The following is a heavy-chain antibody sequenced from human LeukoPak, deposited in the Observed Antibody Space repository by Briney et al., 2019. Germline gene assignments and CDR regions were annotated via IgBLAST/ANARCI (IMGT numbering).Heavy chain of an antibody. CDR2: ISPYHGNT. Sequence: ASLRVSCKTTGYTFVSYGINWVRQAPGRGLEWMGWISPYHGNTNFAQNFQDRLTMTTDTSTSTAYMEMRGLMSDDTAVYYCARDSLPRRYFYYYVDVWGKGTTVIVSS. J-gene: IGHJ6*03. CDR1: GYTFVSYG. V-gene: IGHV1-18*01. D-gene: IGHD6-25*01. CDR3: ARDSLPRRYFYYYVDV.